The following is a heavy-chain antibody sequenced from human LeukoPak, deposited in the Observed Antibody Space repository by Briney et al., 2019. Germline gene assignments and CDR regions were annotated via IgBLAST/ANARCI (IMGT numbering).Heavy chain of an antibody. J-gene: IGHJ4*02. Sequence: PSETLSLTCTVSGDSINSDYWNWIRQSPGQGLEWIGYIWPSGSTNYNPSLSGRVAISLDKSRNHFTLMVTAVTAADTAFYYYARKGPEHLPTYFDHWGRGILVTVSS. CDR2: IWPSGST. V-gene: IGHV4-4*08. CDR1: GDSINSDY. D-gene: IGHD2-21*01. CDR3: ARKGPEHLPTYFDH.